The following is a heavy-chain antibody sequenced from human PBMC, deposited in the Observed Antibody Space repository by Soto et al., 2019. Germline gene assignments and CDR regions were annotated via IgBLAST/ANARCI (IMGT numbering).Heavy chain of an antibody. Sequence: EVQLVESGGGLVQPGGSLRLSCAASGFTFSSYSMNWVRQAPGKGLEWVSYISSSSSTIYYADAVKGRFTISRDNAKNSLYLQMNSLRDEDTAVYYCARERYNWNYEPYNWFDPWGQGTLVTVSS. V-gene: IGHV3-48*02. D-gene: IGHD1-7*01. CDR2: ISSSSSTI. CDR3: ARERYNWNYEPYNWFDP. CDR1: GFTFSSYS. J-gene: IGHJ5*02.